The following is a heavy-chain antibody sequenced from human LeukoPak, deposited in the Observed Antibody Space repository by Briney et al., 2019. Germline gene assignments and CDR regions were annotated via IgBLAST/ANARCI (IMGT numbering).Heavy chain of an antibody. CDR2: INHSGST. J-gene: IGHJ4*02. CDR3: ATPREDCGGDCYCY. V-gene: IGHV4-34*01. CDR1: GGSFSGYY. D-gene: IGHD2-21*02. Sequence: NPSETLSLTCAVYGGSFSGYYWSWIRQPPGKGLEWIGEINHSGSTNYNPSLKSRVTISVDTSKNQFSLKLSSVTAADTAVYYCATPREDCGGDCYCYWGQGTLVTVSS.